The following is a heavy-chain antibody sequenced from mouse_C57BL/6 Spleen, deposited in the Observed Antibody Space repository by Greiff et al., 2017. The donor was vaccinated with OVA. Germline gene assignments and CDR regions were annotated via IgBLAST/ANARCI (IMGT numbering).Heavy chain of an antibody. V-gene: IGHV1-39*01. CDR1: GYSFTDYN. D-gene: IGHD2-12*01. CDR3: SRWGVLRRDYFDY. Sequence: VQLKQSGPELVKPGASVKISCKASGYSFTDYNMNWVKQSNGKSLEWIGVINPNYGTTSYNQKFKGKATLTGAKSSTPAYMQLNSLTSEASAVYFCSRWGVLRRDYFDYWGQGTTLTVSS. CDR2: INPNYGTT. J-gene: IGHJ2*01.